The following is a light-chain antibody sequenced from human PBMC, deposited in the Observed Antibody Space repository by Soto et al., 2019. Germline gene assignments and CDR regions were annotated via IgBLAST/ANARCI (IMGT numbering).Light chain of an antibody. V-gene: IGLV1-40*01. CDR2: SSV. CDR1: SSNIGAGYD. J-gene: IGLJ1*01. CDR3: QSYDSRLNGYV. Sequence: QSVLTQPPSVSGAPGQGVIISCTGSSSNIGAGYDVHWYQQLPRTALKLLIYSSVNWPSAVPDRFSASKSGTSASLAITGLRPEDEADYFCQSYDSRLNGYVFGAGTKLTVL.